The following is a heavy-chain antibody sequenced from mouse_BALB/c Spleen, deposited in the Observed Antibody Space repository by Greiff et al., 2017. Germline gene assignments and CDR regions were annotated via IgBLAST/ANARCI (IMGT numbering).Heavy chain of an antibody. CDR1: GFTFSSFG. Sequence: VQLKESGGGLVQPGGSRKLSCAASGFTFSSFGMHWVRQAPEKGLEWVAYISSGSSTIYYADTVKGRFTISRDNPKNTLFLQMTSLRSEDTAMYYCARTGTGFDYWGQGTTLTVSS. D-gene: IGHD4-1*01. CDR3: ARTGTGFDY. CDR2: ISSGSSTI. V-gene: IGHV5-17*02. J-gene: IGHJ2*01.